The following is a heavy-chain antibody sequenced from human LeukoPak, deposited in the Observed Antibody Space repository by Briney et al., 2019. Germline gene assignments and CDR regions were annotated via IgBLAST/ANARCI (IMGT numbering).Heavy chain of an antibody. CDR3: ARVAYCSGDCYHYFEY. V-gene: IGHV3-11*06. CDR1: GFTFRDYY. J-gene: IGHJ4*02. D-gene: IGHD2-21*02. Sequence: GRSLRLSCAASGFTFRDYYMSWIRQAPGKGLEWVSYISGASTFTNYADSVKGRFAISRDNAKNTLYLQLNSPRAEDTAVYYCARVAYCSGDCYHYFEYWGQGTLVTVSS. CDR2: ISGASTFT.